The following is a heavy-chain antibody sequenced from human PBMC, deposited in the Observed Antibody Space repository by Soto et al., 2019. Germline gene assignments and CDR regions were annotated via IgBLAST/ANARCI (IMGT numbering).Heavy chain of an antibody. CDR2: IYYSGST. CDR1: GGSISSSSYY. J-gene: IGHJ4*02. V-gene: IGHV4-39*01. Sequence: PSETLSLTCTVSGGSISSSSYYWGWIRQPPGKGLEWIGSIYYSGSTYYNPSLKSRVTISVDTSKNQFSLKPSSVTAADTAVYYCARRLRYFDWLSNYFDYWGQGTLVTVSS. CDR3: ARRLRYFDWLSNYFDY. D-gene: IGHD3-9*01.